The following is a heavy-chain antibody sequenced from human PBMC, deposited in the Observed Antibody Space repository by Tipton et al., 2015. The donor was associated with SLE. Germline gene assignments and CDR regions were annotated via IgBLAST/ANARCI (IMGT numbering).Heavy chain of an antibody. Sequence: TLSLTCTVSGGSISSYYWSWIRQPPGKGLEWIGYIYYSGSTNYNPSLKSRVTISVDTSKNPFSLKLSSVTAADTAVYYCARGWGSWPYYFDYWGQGALVTVSS. CDR2: IYYSGST. D-gene: IGHD6-13*01. J-gene: IGHJ4*02. CDR1: GGSISSYY. V-gene: IGHV4-59*01. CDR3: ARGWGSWPYYFDY.